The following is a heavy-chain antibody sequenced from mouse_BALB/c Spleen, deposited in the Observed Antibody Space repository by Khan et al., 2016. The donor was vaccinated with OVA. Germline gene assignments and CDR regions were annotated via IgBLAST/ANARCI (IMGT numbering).Heavy chain of an antibody. D-gene: IGHD2-12*01. CDR2: VYPFNDDT. J-gene: IGHJ3*01. V-gene: IGHV1S136*01. CDR1: GYTFTSYV. Sequence: EVQLQESGPELVKPGASVKMSCKASGYTFTSYVMHWVKQKPGLGLERIGYVYPFNDDTKYNEKFKGKATLTSDKSSNTAYMELSSLTSEDSAFYYCAPVGSYYVSFAYWGQGTLVTVSA. CDR3: APVGSYYVSFAY.